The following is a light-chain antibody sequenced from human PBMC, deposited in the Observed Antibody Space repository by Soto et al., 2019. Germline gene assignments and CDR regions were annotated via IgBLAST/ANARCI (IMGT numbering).Light chain of an antibody. V-gene: IGKV3D-15*01. CDR3: QQYNNWPPLT. CDR2: GAL. J-gene: IGKJ4*01. Sequence: EVVMTQSPATLSLSPGDRATLSCRASQSVSSNLAWYRQKPGQAPRLLIYGALTRATGIPARFSGSGSGTEFTLTISSLQSEDFALYFCQQYNNWPPLTFGGGTKVEIK. CDR1: QSVSSN.